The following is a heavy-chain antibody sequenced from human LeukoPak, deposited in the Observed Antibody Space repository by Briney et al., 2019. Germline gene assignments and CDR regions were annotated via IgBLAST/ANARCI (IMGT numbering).Heavy chain of an antibody. CDR2: ISSSSGMI. V-gene: IGHV3-48*01. D-gene: IGHD5-24*01. Sequence: AGGSLRLSCAASGFTFGSHSMNWVRQAPGKGLEWVSYISSSSGMIYYADSVKGRFTISRDNSKNTLYLQMNSLRAEDTAVYYCATDGYNPGNYFDYWGQGTLVTVSS. J-gene: IGHJ4*02. CDR3: ATDGYNPGNYFDY. CDR1: GFTFGSHS.